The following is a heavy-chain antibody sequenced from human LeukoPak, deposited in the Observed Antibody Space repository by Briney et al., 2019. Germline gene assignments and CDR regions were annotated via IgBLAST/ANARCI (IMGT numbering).Heavy chain of an antibody. J-gene: IGHJ3*01. V-gene: IGHV3-23*01. D-gene: IGHD6-19*01. CDR2: ISGSGGST. CDR1: GFTFSSYG. CDR3: AKGGWAHDAFDF. Sequence: GVLRLSCAASGFTFSSYGMSWVRQAPGKGLEWVPGISGSGGSTYYADSVKGRFTISRDNSKSTLYLQMSSLRAEDTAVYYCAKGGWAHDAFDFWGQGTMVTVSS.